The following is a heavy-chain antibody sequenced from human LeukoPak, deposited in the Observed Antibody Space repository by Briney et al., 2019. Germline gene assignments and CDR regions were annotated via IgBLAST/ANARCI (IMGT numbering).Heavy chain of an antibody. Sequence: GGSLRLSCAASGFTFNKYDMTWVRQAPGKGLEWVSAISGSGDITYYADSVKGRFTISRDNSKNTLYLQMSSLRAEDTAVYYCGCSWYRAYWGQGTLVTVSS. D-gene: IGHD6-13*01. V-gene: IGHV3-23*01. CDR1: GFTFNKYD. CDR3: GCSWYRAY. J-gene: IGHJ4*02. CDR2: ISGSGDIT.